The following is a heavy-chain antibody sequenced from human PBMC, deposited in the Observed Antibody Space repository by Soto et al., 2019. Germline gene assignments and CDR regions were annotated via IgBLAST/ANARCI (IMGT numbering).Heavy chain of an antibody. V-gene: IGHV1-18*01. CDR1: GYTFTSYG. J-gene: IGHJ6*02. CDR2: ISAYNGKT. D-gene: IGHD5-12*01. Sequence: QVQLVQSGGEVKKPGASVKLSCTASGYTFTSYGISWVRQAPGQGLEWMGWISAYNGKTNYAQNVQGRVTMTTDTSTRTAYMDLRSLRSDDTAVYYCARGGDVNYYHGIDGWGQGTTVTVSS. CDR3: ARGGDVNYYHGIDG.